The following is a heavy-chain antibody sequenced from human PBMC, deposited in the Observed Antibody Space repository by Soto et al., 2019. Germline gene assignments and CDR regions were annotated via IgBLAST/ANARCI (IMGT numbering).Heavy chain of an antibody. J-gene: IGHJ1*01. D-gene: IGHD6-19*01. CDR3: AAGYSSGWQGAEYFQH. V-gene: IGHV3-9*01. CDR1: GFTFDDYA. Sequence: PGGSLRLSCAASGFTFDDYAMHWVRQAPGKGLEWVSGISWNSGSIGYADSVKGRFTISRDNAKSSLYLQMNSLRAEDTALYYCAAGYSSGWQGAEYFQHWGQGTLVTVSS. CDR2: ISWNSGSI.